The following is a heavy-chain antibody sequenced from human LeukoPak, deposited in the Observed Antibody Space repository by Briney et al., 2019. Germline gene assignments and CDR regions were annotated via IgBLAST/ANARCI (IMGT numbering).Heavy chain of an antibody. CDR3: AKDEKITIFGVVTLFDY. CDR1: GFTFGSYA. D-gene: IGHD3-3*01. CDR2: ISGSGGST. J-gene: IGHJ4*02. V-gene: IGHV3-23*01. Sequence: PGGSLRLSCAASGFTFGSYAMSWVRQAPGKGLEWVSAISGSGGSTYYADSVKGRFTISRDNSKNTLYLQMNSLRAEDTAVYYCAKDEKITIFGVVTLFDYWGQGTLVTVSS.